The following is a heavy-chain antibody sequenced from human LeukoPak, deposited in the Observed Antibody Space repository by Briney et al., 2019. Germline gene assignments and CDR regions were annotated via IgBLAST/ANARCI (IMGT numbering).Heavy chain of an antibody. D-gene: IGHD1-1*01. Sequence: SETLSLTCTVSGGSFSGYYWHWIRQPPGKGLEWIGYIYYSGSTNYNPSLKSRVTISVDTSKNQFSLKLSSVTAADTAVYYCARCRLEPYYYYYGMDVWGQGTTVTVSS. V-gene: IGHV4-59*01. J-gene: IGHJ6*02. CDR3: ARCRLEPYYYYYGMDV. CDR1: GGSFSGYY. CDR2: IYYSGST.